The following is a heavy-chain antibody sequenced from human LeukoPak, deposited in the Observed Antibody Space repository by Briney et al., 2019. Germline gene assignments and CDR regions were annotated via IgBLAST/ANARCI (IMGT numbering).Heavy chain of an antibody. J-gene: IGHJ3*02. V-gene: IGHV4-59*08. D-gene: IGHD2-15*01. CDR2: IYYSGST. Sequence: SETLSLTCTVSGGSISSYHWSWIRQPPGKGLEWIGYIYYSGSTNYNPSLKSRVTISVDTSKNQFSLKLSSVTAADTAVYYCATCSGGSCYSAFDIWGQGTMVTVSS. CDR3: ATCSGGSCYSAFDI. CDR1: GGSISSYH.